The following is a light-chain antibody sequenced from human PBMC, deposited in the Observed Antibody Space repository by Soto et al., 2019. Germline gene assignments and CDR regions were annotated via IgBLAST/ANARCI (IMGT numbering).Light chain of an antibody. CDR1: QGISSY. Sequence: AIRMTQSPSSFSASTGDRVTITCRASQGISSYLAWYQQKPGKAPKLLIFAASSLQSGVPSRFSGSGLLTDFTLSITSLQPEDFATYYCQQSYSTPLTFGGGTKVDIK. J-gene: IGKJ4*01. CDR2: AAS. CDR3: QQSYSTPLT. V-gene: IGKV1-8*01.